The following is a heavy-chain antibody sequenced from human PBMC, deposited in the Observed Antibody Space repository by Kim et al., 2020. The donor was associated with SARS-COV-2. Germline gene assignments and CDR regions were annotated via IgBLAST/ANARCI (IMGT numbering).Heavy chain of an antibody. J-gene: IGHJ4*02. CDR1: GGSISSASYY. V-gene: IGHV4-39*01. CDR2: LYSSGST. Sequence: SETLSLTCTVSGGSISSASYYWGWIRQPPGKGLEWIGSLYSSGSTYYNPSLKSRVTISVDTSKNQFSLKLSSVTAADTAVYYCVLGLLAYYYGYWGQGTLVTVSS. D-gene: IGHD3-22*01. CDR3: VLGLLAYYYGY.